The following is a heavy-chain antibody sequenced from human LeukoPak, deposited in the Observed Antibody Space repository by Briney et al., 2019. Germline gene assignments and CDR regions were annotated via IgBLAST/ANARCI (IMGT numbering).Heavy chain of an antibody. CDR2: IYYSGSY. J-gene: IGHJ3*02. V-gene: IGHV4-39*07. CDR3: ARTGRRDAFDI. Sequence: SETLSLTCTVSGGSISSSSYYWVRLRQPQGKGREWIGSIYYSGSYYYNPSIKSRITISVDTNKNQFSLKLSSVTAADTAVYYCARTGRRDAFDIWGQGTMVTDS. CDR1: GGSISSSSYY. D-gene: IGHD1-14*01.